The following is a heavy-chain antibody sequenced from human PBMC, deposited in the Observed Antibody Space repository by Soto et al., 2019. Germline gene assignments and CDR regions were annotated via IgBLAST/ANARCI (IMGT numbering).Heavy chain of an antibody. V-gene: IGHV3-23*01. D-gene: IGHD6-19*01. CDR3: ANHPPRLPSPRPGIAVAGVSFDY. Sequence: GGSLRLSCAASGFTFSSYAMSWVRQAPGKGLEWVSAISVSGGSTYYADSVKGRFTISRDNSKNTLYLQMNSLRAEDTAVYYCANHPPRLPSPRPGIAVAGVSFDYWGQGTLVTVS. J-gene: IGHJ4*02. CDR2: ISVSGGST. CDR1: GFTFSSYA.